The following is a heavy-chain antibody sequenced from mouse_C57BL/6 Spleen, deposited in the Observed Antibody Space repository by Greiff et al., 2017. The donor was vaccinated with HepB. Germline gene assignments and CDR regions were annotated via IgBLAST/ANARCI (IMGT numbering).Heavy chain of an antibody. CDR1: GYTFTSYW. V-gene: IGHV1-53*01. CDR3: ASYDGYYAWFAY. D-gene: IGHD2-3*01. J-gene: IGHJ3*01. Sequence: VQLQQSGTELVKPGASVKLSCKASGYTFTSYWMHWVKQRPGQGLEWIGNINPSNGGTNYNEKFKSKATLTVDKSSSTAYMQLSSLTSEDSAVYYCASYDGYYAWFAYWGQGTLVTVSA. CDR2: INPSNGGT.